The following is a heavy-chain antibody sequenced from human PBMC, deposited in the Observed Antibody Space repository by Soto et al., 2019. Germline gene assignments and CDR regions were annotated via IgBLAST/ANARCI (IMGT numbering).Heavy chain of an antibody. Sequence: SLRLSCAASGFTFSSYWMHWVRQAPGKGLVWVSRINSDGSSTSYADSVKGRFTISRDNAKNTLYLQMNSLRAEDTAVYYCARVGVHRPYYFAYWGQGTLVTVSS. J-gene: IGHJ4*02. CDR1: GFTFSSYW. D-gene: IGHD1-26*01. V-gene: IGHV3-74*01. CDR2: INSDGSST. CDR3: ARVGVHRPYYFAY.